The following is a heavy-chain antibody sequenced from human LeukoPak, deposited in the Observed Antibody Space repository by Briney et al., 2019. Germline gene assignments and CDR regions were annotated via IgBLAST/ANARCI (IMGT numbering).Heavy chain of an antibody. CDR3: AKAWVATKPVDY. CDR2: ISGSGGST. V-gene: IGHV3-23*01. D-gene: IGHD5-12*01. Sequence: SAISGSGGSTYYADSVKGRFTISRDNSKNTLYLQMNSLRAEDTAVYYCAKAWVATKPVDYWGQGTLVTVSS. J-gene: IGHJ4*02.